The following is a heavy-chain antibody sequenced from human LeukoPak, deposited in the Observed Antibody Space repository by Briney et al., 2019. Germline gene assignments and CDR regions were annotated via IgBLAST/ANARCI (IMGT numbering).Heavy chain of an antibody. V-gene: IGHV3-23*01. J-gene: IGHJ4*02. CDR1: GIKFSSYI. D-gene: IGHD3-10*01. CDR2: ISSGGGTT. Sequence: GSLRLSCAASGIKFSSYILTWVRQAPGRGPEWVSAISSGGGTTYYADSVKGRFTISRDNSKNTLYLQMNSLRAEDTAVYYCATMVRGVIDPFDYWGQGTLVTVSS. CDR3: ATMVRGVIDPFDY.